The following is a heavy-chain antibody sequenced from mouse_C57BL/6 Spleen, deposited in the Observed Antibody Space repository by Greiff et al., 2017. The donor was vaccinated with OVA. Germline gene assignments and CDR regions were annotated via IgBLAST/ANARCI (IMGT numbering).Heavy chain of an antibody. CDR2: IHPNSGST. CDR3: ARERPYGNYVFDY. Sequence: QVQLQQPGAELVKPGASVKLSCKASGYTFTSYWMHWVKQRPGQGLEWIGMIHPNSGSTNYNEKFKSKATLTVDKSSSTAYMQLSSLTSEDSAVYYCARERPYGNYVFDYWGQGTTLTVSS. CDR1: GYTFTSYW. J-gene: IGHJ2*01. D-gene: IGHD2-1*01. V-gene: IGHV1-64*01.